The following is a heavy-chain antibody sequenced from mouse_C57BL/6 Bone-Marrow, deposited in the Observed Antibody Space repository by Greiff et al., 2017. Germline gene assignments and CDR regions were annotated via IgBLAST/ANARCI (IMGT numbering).Heavy chain of an antibody. CDR2: IYPRRGNT. V-gene: IGHV1-81*01. Sequence: QVQLQQSGAELARPGASVKLSCKASGYTFTSYGISWGKQRMGQGIGGIGEIYPRRGNTYYNEKFKGKATLTADKSSSTAYMELRSLTSDDSAVYFCARSEYYARDYWGQGTSGTVSS. CDR1: GYTFTSYG. J-gene: IGHJ4*01. CDR3: ARSEYYARDY.